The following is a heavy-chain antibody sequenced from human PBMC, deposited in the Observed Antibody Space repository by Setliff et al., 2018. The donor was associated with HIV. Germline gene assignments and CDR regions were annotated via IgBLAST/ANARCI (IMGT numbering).Heavy chain of an antibody. CDR3: ARGARATFGELLKANWFDP. D-gene: IGHD3-10*01. Sequence: SETLSLTCAVYGGSFSGYYWSWIRQSPGKGLEWIGEINQSGSTDYNPSLKSRVTTSVDTSKNQFSLNLKSVTAADTAVYYCARGARATFGELLKANWFDPWGQGTLVTVSS. J-gene: IGHJ5*02. V-gene: IGHV4-34*01. CDR1: GGSFSGYY. CDR2: INQSGST.